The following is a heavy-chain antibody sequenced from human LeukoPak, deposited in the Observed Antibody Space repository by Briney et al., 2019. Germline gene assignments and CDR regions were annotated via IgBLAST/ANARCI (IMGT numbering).Heavy chain of an antibody. Sequence: GESLKISCEGSGYSFTSYWIAWVRQMPGKGLEWMGIIYPGDSDTRYSPSFQGQVTISVDKSISTAYLQWSSLKASDTAMYYCARRYSSSWVLDYWGQGTLVTVSS. CDR3: ARRYSSSWVLDY. D-gene: IGHD6-6*01. J-gene: IGHJ4*02. CDR1: GYSFTSYW. CDR2: IYPGDSDT. V-gene: IGHV5-51*01.